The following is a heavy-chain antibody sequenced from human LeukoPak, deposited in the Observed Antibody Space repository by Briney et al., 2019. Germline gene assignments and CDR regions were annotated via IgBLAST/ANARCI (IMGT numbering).Heavy chain of an antibody. CDR1: GYSITSYW. J-gene: IGHJ6*03. Sequence: GESLKISCKGSGYSITSYWIGWVRQMPGKGLEWMGIIYADDSDTTYSPSFQGQVTISADKSISTVYLQWSNLRASDTATYYCARRGGGRDYYYMDVWGKGTTVTVSS. CDR3: ARRGGGRDYYYMDV. CDR2: IYADDSDT. D-gene: IGHD3-16*01. V-gene: IGHV5-51*01.